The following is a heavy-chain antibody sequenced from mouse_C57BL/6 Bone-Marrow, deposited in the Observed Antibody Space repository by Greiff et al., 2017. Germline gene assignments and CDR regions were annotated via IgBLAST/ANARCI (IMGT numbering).Heavy chain of an antibody. V-gene: IGHV14-3*01. J-gene: IGHJ1*03. CDR2: IDPANGNT. CDR3: ARVRRITTVVDYWYFDV. CDR1: GFNIKNTY. D-gene: IGHD1-1*01. Sequence: VQLQQSVAELVRPGASVKLSCTASGFNIKNTYMHWVKQRPEQGLEWIGRIDPANGNTKYAPKFQGKATITADTSSNTAYLQLSSLTSEDTAIYYCARVRRITTVVDYWYFDVWGTGTTVTVSS.